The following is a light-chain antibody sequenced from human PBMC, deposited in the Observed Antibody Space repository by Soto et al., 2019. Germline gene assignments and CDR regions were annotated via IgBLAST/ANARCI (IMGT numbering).Light chain of an antibody. CDR3: QQYNNWPPLT. V-gene: IGKV3-15*01. Sequence: EKALTQSPVTLSLSPGERATLSCRASQSVSSNLAWYQQRPGQAPRLLIYGASTRASGVPDRFSGSGSGTEFILTISSLQSEDFAVYYCQQYNNWPPLTFGGGTKVEIK. J-gene: IGKJ4*01. CDR2: GAS. CDR1: QSVSSN.